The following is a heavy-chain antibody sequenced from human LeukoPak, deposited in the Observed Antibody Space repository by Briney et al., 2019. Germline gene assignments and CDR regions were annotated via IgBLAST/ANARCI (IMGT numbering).Heavy chain of an antibody. V-gene: IGHV4-34*01. J-gene: IGHJ5*02. D-gene: IGHD3-10*01. CDR3: ARHYSRRITMVRGGKGWFDP. Sequence: SETLSLTCAVYGGSFSGYYWSWIRQPPGKGLEWIGEINHSGSTNYNPSLKSRVTISVDTSKNQFSLKLSSVTAADTAVYYCARHYSRRITMVRGGKGWFDPWGQGTLVTVSS. CDR1: GGSFSGYY. CDR2: INHSGST.